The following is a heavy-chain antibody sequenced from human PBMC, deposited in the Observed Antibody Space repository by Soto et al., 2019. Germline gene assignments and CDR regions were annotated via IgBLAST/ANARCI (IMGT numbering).Heavy chain of an antibody. D-gene: IGHD3-10*01. J-gene: IGHJ5*02. V-gene: IGHV4-34*01. CDR3: ARGRVGDGSGSYNWFDP. CDR2: INHSGTT. CDR1: GGLFNGYY. Sequence: QVQLQQWGAGLLKPSETLTLTCAVYGGLFNGYYWSWIRQSPGKGLEWIGEINHSGTTNYNTSLKCRVTISVDRSKNQFTLKLYCVIAAGTAVYYCARGRVGDGSGSYNWFDPWGQGTLVTVSS.